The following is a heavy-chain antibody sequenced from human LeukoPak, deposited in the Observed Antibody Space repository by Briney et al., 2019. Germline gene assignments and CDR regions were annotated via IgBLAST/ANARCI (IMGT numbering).Heavy chain of an antibody. CDR1: GGSFSGYY. CDR2: INHSGST. CDR3: ARVLALGYCSGGSCYSFGWFDP. J-gene: IGHJ5*02. Sequence: SETLSLTCAVYGGSFSGYYWSWIRQPPGKGLEWIGEINHSGSTNYNPSLKSRVTIPVDTSKNQFSLKLSSVTAADTAVYYCARVLALGYCSGGSCYSFGWFDPWGQGTLVTVSS. D-gene: IGHD2-15*01. V-gene: IGHV4-34*01.